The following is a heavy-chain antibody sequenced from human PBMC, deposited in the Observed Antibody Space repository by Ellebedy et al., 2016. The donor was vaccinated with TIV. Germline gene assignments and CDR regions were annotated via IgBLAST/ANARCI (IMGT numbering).Heavy chain of an antibody. CDR1: GYTFNRDA. CDR2: INTNTGNP. V-gene: IGHV7-4-1*02. Sequence: ASVKVSCKASGYTFNRDAMNWVRQAPGQGLEWMGWINTNTGNPTYAQGFTGRFVFSLDISVSTAYLQISSLKAEDIAVYYCARPRTFSDSSGYWPFTFDIWGQGTMVTVSS. J-gene: IGHJ3*02. CDR3: ARPRTFSDSSGYWPFTFDI. D-gene: IGHD3-22*01.